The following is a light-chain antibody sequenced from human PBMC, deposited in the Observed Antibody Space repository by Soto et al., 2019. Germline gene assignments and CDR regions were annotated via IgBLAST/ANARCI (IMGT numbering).Light chain of an antibody. CDR2: DVS. J-gene: IGKJ4*01. V-gene: IGKV3-11*01. CDR1: QSVSSY. Sequence: EIVLTQSPATLSLSPGERVTLSCRASQSVSSYLASYQQKPGQAPRLLLYDVSNRATGIPARFSGSESGTDLTLTISSPEPEDFAVYYCQQRSNWPLTFGGGSKVQIK. CDR3: QQRSNWPLT.